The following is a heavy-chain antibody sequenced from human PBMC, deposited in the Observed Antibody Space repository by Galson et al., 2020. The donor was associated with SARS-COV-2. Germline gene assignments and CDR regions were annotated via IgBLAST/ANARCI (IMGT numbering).Heavy chain of an antibody. CDR3: AADLGSSGWYSYYYGMDV. CDR1: GFTFTSSA. Sequence: SVKISCKASGFTFTSSAMQWVRQPRRQHLEWIGWIVVGNGNTNYAQKFQERVTITSDMSTSTAYMELSSLRSAGTAVYYCAADLGSSGWYSYYYGMDVWVEGRNVTVAS. J-gene: IGHJ6*04. D-gene: IGHD6-19*01. CDR2: IVVGNGNT. V-gene: IGHV1-58*02.